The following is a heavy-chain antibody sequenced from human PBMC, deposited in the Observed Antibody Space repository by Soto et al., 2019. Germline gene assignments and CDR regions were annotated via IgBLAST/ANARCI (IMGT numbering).Heavy chain of an antibody. CDR1: GYTFTTYG. CDR2: TSGYNDHT. CDR3: AREPSLSRQQPLHY. V-gene: IGHV1-18*01. J-gene: IGHJ4*02. D-gene: IGHD6-13*01. Sequence: QVQLVQSGAEVKKPGASVKVSCKASGYTFTTYGISWVRQAPGQGLEWMGWTSGYNDHTNYAQNLQGRLTMTTDTSTSTAYMELRSLRSDDTAVYYCAREPSLSRQQPLHYWGRGTLFTVSS.